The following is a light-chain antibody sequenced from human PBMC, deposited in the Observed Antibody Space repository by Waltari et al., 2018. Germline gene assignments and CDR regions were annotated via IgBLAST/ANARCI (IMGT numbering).Light chain of an antibody. Sequence: IVLTHSSCTLSLAHGESATLSCRASQSVSRSLAWYQKKPGQAPKLLIYGASTRATGIPDRFTGSGSGTDFSLTISSLEPEDFAIDFCQHYVRLPATFGQGTKVEIK. CDR1: QSVSRS. J-gene: IGKJ1*01. CDR2: GAS. CDR3: QHYVRLPAT. V-gene: IGKV3-20*01.